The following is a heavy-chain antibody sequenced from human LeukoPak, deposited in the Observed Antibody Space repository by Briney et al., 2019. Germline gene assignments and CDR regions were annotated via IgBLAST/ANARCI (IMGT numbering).Heavy chain of an antibody. CDR3: ARDRFARESITMVRGVPLNNWFDP. V-gene: IGHV1-3*01. D-gene: IGHD3-10*01. Sequence: GASVKVSCKASGYTFTSYAMHWVRQAPGQRLEWMGWINAGNGNTKYSQKFQGRVTITRDTSASTAYMELSSLRSGDTAVYYCARDRFARESITMVRGVPLNNWFDPWGQGTLVTVSS. CDR1: GYTFTSYA. CDR2: INAGNGNT. J-gene: IGHJ5*02.